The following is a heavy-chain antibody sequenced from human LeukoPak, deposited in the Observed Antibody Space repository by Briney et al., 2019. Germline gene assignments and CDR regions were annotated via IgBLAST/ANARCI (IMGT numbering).Heavy chain of an antibody. V-gene: IGHV4-39*07. CDR1: GDSISSSSYY. D-gene: IGHD4-23*01. J-gene: IGHJ6*03. Sequence: SETLSLTCTVSGDSISSSSYYWAWIRQPPGKELEWIGSVYFSGSTYYSPSLKSRVIISLDTSKNQFSLKVTSVAAADTAVYYCARASSGNDALLYYYYMDVWGNGATVTVSS. CDR2: VYFSGST. CDR3: ARASSGNDALLYYYYMDV.